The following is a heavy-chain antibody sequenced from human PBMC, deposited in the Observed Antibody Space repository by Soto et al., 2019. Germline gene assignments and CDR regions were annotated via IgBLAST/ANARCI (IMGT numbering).Heavy chain of an antibody. CDR3: ARDRQVRGASFYYYYGMDV. Sequence: QVQLVQSGAEVKKPGASVKVSCKASGYTFTSYGISWVRQAPGQGLEWMGWISAYNGNTNYAQKLQGRVTMTTDTSTSTAYMELRSLRSDVTAVYYCARDRQVRGASFYYYYGMDVWGQGTTVTVSS. V-gene: IGHV1-18*01. CDR1: GYTFTSYG. CDR2: ISAYNGNT. D-gene: IGHD3-10*01. J-gene: IGHJ6*02.